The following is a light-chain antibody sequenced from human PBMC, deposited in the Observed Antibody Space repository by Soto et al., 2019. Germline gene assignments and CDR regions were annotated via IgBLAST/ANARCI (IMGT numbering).Light chain of an antibody. J-gene: IGLJ3*02. CDR1: SSDVGGYNY. Sequence: QSALTQPASVSGSPGQSITISCTGTSSDVGGYNYVSWYQQHPGKAPKIMIYEVSNWPSGVSNRFSGSKSGNTASLTISGLQAEDEADYYCSSYTSSSTHWVFGGGTKVTVL. CDR3: SSYTSSSTHWV. V-gene: IGLV2-14*01. CDR2: EVS.